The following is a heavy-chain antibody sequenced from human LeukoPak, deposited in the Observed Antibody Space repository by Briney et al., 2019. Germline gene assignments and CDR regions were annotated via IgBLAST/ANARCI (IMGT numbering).Heavy chain of an antibody. CDR1: GFTFSRSW. CDR2: INPDGDGM. J-gene: IGHJ4*02. Sequence: GGSLRLSCTASGFTFSRSWMNWIRQAPGKGLEWVANINPDGDGMRFADSVKGRLTMSRDNAQSSLHLQMNSLRVEDTAFYYCAAWTDRGYSYWGQGVLVTVSS. V-gene: IGHV3-7*01. CDR3: AAWTDRGYSY. D-gene: IGHD5-12*01.